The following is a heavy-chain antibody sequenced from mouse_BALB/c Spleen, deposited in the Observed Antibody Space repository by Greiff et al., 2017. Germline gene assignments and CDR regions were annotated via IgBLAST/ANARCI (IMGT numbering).Heavy chain of an antibody. V-gene: IGHV5-12-2*01. D-gene: IGHD2-1*01. Sequence: EVKLVESGGGLVQPGGSLKLSCAASGFTFSSYTMSWVRQTPEKRLEWVAYISNGGGSTYYPDTVKGRFTISRDNAKNTLYLQMSSLKSEDTAMYYCARGGNYVETWFAYWGQGTLVTVSA. CDR3: ARGGNYVETWFAY. CDR2: ISNGGGST. CDR1: GFTFSSYT. J-gene: IGHJ3*01.